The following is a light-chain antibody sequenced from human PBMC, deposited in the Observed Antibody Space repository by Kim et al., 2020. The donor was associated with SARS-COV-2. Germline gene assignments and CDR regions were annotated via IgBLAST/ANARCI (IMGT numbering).Light chain of an antibody. CDR3: SSYTSRSTLDVV. CDR1: SSDVGGYNY. V-gene: IGLV2-14*03. J-gene: IGLJ2*01. Sequence: QSALTQPASVSGSPGQSITISCTGTSSDVGGYNYVSWYQQHPGKAPKLMIYDVSNRPSGVSNRFSGSKSCNTASLTISGLQAEDEANYYCSSYTSRSTLDVVFGGGTRLTVL. CDR2: DVS.